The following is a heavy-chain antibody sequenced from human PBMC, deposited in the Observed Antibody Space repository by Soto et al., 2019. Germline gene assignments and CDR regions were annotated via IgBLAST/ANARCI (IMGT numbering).Heavy chain of an antibody. CDR1: GYTFTSYY. V-gene: IGHV1-46*01. CDR3: ARDQDHPPLGSSDY. Sequence: SXNVSFTASGYTFTSYYMHWVRQAPGQGLEWMGIINPSGGSTSYAQKFQGRVTMTRDTSTSTVYMELSSLRSEDTAVYYCARDQDHPPLGSSDYWGQGTLVTVSS. CDR2: INPSGGST. D-gene: IGHD6-6*01. J-gene: IGHJ4*02.